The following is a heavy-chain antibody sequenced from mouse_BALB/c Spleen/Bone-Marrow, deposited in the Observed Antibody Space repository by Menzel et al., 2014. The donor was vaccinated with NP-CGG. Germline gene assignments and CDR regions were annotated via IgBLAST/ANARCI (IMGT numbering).Heavy chain of an antibody. J-gene: IGHJ1*01. D-gene: IGHD2-4*01. V-gene: IGHV1-77*01. CDR2: IYPGSGST. CDR1: GYTFTDYV. Sequence: QVQLKESGPELVKPGASVKMSCKASGYTFTDYVISWVKQRTGQGLEWIGEIYPGSGSTYYNEKFKGKATLTADESSNTAYMQLSSLTSEDSAVYFCARYYDYDWYFDVWGAGTTVTVSS. CDR3: ARYYDYDWYFDV.